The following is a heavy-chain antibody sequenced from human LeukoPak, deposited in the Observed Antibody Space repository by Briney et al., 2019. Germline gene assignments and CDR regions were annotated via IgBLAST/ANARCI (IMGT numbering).Heavy chain of an antibody. J-gene: IGHJ3*02. CDR1: GYTFTSYD. Sequence: PLASVKVSCKASGYTFTSYDINWVRQATGQGLEWMGWMNPNSGNTGYAQKFQGRVTMTRNTSISTAYMELSSLRSEGTAVYYCARAPVFPDAFDIWGQGTMVTVSS. D-gene: IGHD3-10*02. CDR3: ARAPVFPDAFDI. CDR2: MNPNSGNT. V-gene: IGHV1-8*01.